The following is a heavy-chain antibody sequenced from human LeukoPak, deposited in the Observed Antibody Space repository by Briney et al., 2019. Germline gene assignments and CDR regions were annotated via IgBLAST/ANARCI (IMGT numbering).Heavy chain of an antibody. CDR3: ARGAVGVPAATPFDY. CDR2: ISAYNGNT. V-gene: IGHV1-18*04. Sequence: GASVKVSCKASGYTFTTYGISWVRQAPGQGLAWMGWISAYNGNTNYAQKLQGRVTMTTDTSTSTAYMELRSLRSDDTAVYYCARGAVGVPAATPFDYWGQGTLVTVSS. D-gene: IGHD2-2*01. CDR1: GYTFTTYG. J-gene: IGHJ4*02.